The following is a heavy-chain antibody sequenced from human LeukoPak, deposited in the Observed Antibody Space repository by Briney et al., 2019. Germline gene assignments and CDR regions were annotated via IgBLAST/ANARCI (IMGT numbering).Heavy chain of an antibody. CDR1: GYTFTSYG. D-gene: IGHD2-15*01. CDR3: ARDTPLEDVVVVAAIGDY. V-gene: IGHV1-18*01. CDR2: ISAYNGNT. Sequence: ASVKVSCKPSGYTFTSYGISWVRQAPGQGLEWMGWISAYNGNTNYAQKLQGRVTMTTDTSTSTAYMELRSLRSDDTAVYYCARDTPLEDVVVVAAIGDYWGQGTLVTVSS. J-gene: IGHJ4*02.